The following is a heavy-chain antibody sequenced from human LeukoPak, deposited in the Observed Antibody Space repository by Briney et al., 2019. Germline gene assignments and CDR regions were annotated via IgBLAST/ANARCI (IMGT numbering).Heavy chain of an antibody. V-gene: IGHV4-34*01. Sequence: SETLSLTCAVYGGSFSGYYWSWIRQPPGKGPEWIGEINHSGSTNYNPSLKSRVTISVDTSKDQFSLKLSSVTAADTAVYYCARGLRTSFGVARPTGSWFDPWGQGTLVTVSS. D-gene: IGHD3-3*01. J-gene: IGHJ5*02. CDR3: ARGLRTSFGVARPTGSWFDP. CDR1: GGSFSGYY. CDR2: INHSGST.